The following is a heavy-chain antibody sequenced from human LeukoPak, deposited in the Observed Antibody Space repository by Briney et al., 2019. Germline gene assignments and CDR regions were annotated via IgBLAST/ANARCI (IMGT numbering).Heavy chain of an antibody. CDR3: ARLRGGSCYRCIDY. CDR1: GESFSGYY. Sequence: SETLSLTCAVYGESFSGYYWSWIRQTPGKGLEWIGEINHSGSTKYNPSLKSRVTISVDTSKNQFSLNLTSVTAADTAVYYCARLRGGSCYRCIDYWGQGTLVTVSS. V-gene: IGHV4-34*01. J-gene: IGHJ4*02. CDR2: INHSGST. D-gene: IGHD2-15*01.